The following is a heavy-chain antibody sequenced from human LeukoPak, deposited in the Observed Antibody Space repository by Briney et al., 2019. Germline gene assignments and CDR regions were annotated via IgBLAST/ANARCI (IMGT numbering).Heavy chain of an antibody. J-gene: IGHJ4*02. CDR1: GGSISSYY. Sequence: PSETLSLTCTVSGGSISSYYWSWIWQPPGKGLEWIGYIYYSGSTNYNPSLKSRVTISVDTSKNQFSLKLSSVTAADTAVYYCARDQGAFDYWGQGTLVTFSS. CDR3: ARDQGAFDY. V-gene: IGHV4-59*01. CDR2: IYYSGST.